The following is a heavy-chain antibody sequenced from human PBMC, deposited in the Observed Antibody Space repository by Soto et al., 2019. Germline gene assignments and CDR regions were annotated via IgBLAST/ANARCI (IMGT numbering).Heavy chain of an antibody. CDR3: ARDSTSWFLFDT. CDR2: FHNDKST. J-gene: IGHJ4*02. CDR1: GDSSAAYY. D-gene: IGHD2-2*01. Sequence: KASETLSLTCSVSGDSSAAYYWNWIRQPPGKPLEWIEYFHNDKSTTYNPSLKSRASISVDSSKRQVSLKISSVTAADTAVYYCARDSTSWFLFDTWGQGVLVTVSS. V-gene: IGHV4-59*01.